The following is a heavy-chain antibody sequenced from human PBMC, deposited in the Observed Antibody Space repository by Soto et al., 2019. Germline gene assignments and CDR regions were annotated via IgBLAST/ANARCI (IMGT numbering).Heavy chain of an antibody. CDR1: GYSFTSYW. J-gene: IGHJ4*02. Sequence: PGESLKISCKASGYSFTSYWIGWVRQMPGKGLEWMGIIYPGDSDTRYSPSFQGQVTISADKSISTAYLQWSSLKASDTAMYYCARNYYYGSGSFYRLDYWGQGTLVTVSS. D-gene: IGHD3-10*01. V-gene: IGHV5-51*01. CDR2: IYPGDSDT. CDR3: ARNYYYGSGSFYRLDY.